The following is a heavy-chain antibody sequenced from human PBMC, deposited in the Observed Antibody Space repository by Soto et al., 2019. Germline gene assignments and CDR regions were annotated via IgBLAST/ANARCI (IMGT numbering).Heavy chain of an antibody. V-gene: IGHV4-59*01. J-gene: IGHJ6*03. CDR3: ARGLGGFGAAADPPYYYCYYMDV. D-gene: IGHD6-13*01. CDR1: GGSISSYY. CDR2: IYYSGST. Sequence: SETLSLTCTVSGGSISSYYWSWIRQPPGKGLEWIGYIYYSGSTNYNPSLKSRVTISVDTSKNQFSLKLSSVTAADTAVYYCARGLGGFGAAADPPYYYCYYMDVWGKGTTVTV.